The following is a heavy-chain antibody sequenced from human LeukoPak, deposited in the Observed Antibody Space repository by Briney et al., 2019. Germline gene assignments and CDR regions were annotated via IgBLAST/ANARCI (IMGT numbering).Heavy chain of an antibody. CDR3: AKVSGGGLYYDGMDV. V-gene: IGHV3-23*01. Sequence: GGSLRLSCAASGFTFSSYAMSWVRQAPGKGLEWVSSASGSGGSTYYADSVKGRFTISRDSSKNTLYLQMNSLRAEDTAVYYCAKVSGGGLYYDGMDVWGQGTTVTVSS. J-gene: IGHJ6*02. CDR2: ASGSGGST. D-gene: IGHD1-14*01. CDR1: GFTFSSYA.